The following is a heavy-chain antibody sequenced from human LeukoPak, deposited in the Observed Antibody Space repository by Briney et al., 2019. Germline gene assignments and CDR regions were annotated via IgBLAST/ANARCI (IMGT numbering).Heavy chain of an antibody. CDR2: NPNSGNT. Sequence: NPNSGNTGYAQKFQGRVTMTRNTSISTAYMELSSLRSEDTAVYYCARWSTAAGSYGMDVWGQGTTVTVSS. J-gene: IGHJ6*02. V-gene: IGHV1-8*01. D-gene: IGHD6-13*01. CDR3: ARWSTAAGSYGMDV.